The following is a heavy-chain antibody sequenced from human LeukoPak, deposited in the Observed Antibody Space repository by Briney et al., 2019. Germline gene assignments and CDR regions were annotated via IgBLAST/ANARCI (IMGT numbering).Heavy chain of an antibody. J-gene: IGHJ4*02. D-gene: IGHD6-13*01. CDR3: ARDSSSWLIYFDY. V-gene: IGHV3-7*01. CDR2: IKQDGSEK. CDR1: GFTFSSYW. Sequence: GGSLRLSCAASGFTFSSYWMSWVRQAPGKGLEGGANIKQDGSEKYYVDSVKGRFTISRDNAKNSLYLQMNSLRAEDTAVYYCARDSSSWLIYFDYWGQGTLVTVSS.